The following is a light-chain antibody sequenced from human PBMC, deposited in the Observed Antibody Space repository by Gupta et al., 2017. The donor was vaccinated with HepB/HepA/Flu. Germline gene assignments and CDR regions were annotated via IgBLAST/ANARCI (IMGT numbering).Light chain of an antibody. CDR1: QSVLYSSNNKNY. Sequence: DIVMTQSPDSLAVSLGERATINCKSSQSVLYSSNNKNYLAWYQQKPGQPPKLLIYWASTRESGVPDRFSGSGFGTDFTLTISSLQAEDVAIYYCLQYDNTPWTFGQGTKVEIK. CDR3: LQYDNTPWT. J-gene: IGKJ1*01. V-gene: IGKV4-1*01. CDR2: WAS.